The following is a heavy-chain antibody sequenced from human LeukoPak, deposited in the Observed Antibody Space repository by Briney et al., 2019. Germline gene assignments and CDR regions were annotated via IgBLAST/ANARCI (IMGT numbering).Heavy chain of an antibody. CDR3: ARVRYYGSGSYYTNPYFDY. CDR2: INPSGGST. CDR1: GYTFTSYY. D-gene: IGHD3-10*01. V-gene: IGHV1-46*03. Sequence: ASVKVSYKASGYTFTSYYMHWVRQAPGQGLEWMGIINPSGGSTSYAQKFQGRVTMTRDTSTSTVYMELSSLRSEDTAVYYCARVRYYGSGSYYTNPYFDYWGQGTLVTVSS. J-gene: IGHJ4*02.